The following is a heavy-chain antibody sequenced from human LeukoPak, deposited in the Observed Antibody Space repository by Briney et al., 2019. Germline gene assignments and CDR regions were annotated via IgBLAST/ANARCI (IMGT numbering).Heavy chain of an antibody. CDR2: ITPVIETA. Sequence: ASERVSCKTSGGTFLSHTFSWVRQAPGKGLEWMGKITPVIETANYAQTFQGRVSIYADKSTTTVYMDLSGLRPDDTAVYYCARVNLRGSNYNWFDPWGQGTRVTVSS. CDR3: ARVNLRGSNYNWFDP. J-gene: IGHJ5*02. D-gene: IGHD3-10*01. V-gene: IGHV1-69*08. CDR1: GGTFLSHT.